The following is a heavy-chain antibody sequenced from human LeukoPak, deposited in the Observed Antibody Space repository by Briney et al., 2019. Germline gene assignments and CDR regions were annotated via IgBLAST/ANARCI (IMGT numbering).Heavy chain of an antibody. J-gene: IGHJ6*02. Sequence: GRSLRLSCAASGFTFSSYGMHWVRQAPGKGLEWVADIWYDGSNKYYADSVKGRFTISRDNSKNTLYLQMNSLRAEDTAVYYCARDWDIAAAGSDYYYYGMDVWGQGTTVTVSS. CDR2: IWYDGSNK. CDR3: ARDWDIAAAGSDYYYYGMDV. CDR1: GFTFSSYG. D-gene: IGHD6-13*01. V-gene: IGHV3-33*01.